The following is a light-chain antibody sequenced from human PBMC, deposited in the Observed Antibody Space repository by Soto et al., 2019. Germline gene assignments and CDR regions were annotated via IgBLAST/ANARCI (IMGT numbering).Light chain of an antibody. CDR2: DAS. CDR3: QQLYRYPLT. Sequence: IQLTQSPSSLSASVGDRVTITCRASQGISSYLAWYQQKPGKVPKLLIYDASTLQSGVPSRISGSGSGTDFTLTISSLQPEDFSTYYCQQLYRYPLTFGGGTKVEIK. J-gene: IGKJ4*01. V-gene: IGKV1-9*01. CDR1: QGISSY.